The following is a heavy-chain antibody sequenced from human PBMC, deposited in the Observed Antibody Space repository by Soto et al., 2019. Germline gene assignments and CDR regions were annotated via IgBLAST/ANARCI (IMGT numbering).Heavy chain of an antibody. CDR1: GYTFSNSD. CDR3: SRGRYEICCGDYKGRGWFAL. CDR2: INPSGGST. Sequence: SVQASCTACGYTFSNSDLHWVRQAPGQGLEWMGIINPSGGSTIYTQKFQGRVTMTSDTSTSTVYMELSSLRSADTAVYYCSRGRYEICCGDYKGRGWFALWAKGSTVPVSS. D-gene: IGHD2-21*01. V-gene: IGHV1-46*01. J-gene: IGHJ5*02.